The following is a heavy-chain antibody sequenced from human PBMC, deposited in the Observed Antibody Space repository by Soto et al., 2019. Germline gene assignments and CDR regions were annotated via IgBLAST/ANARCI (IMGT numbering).Heavy chain of an antibody. J-gene: IGHJ4*02. V-gene: IGHV1-69*06. CDR3: ARVRRATFIAAAGSYFDY. CDR2: IIPIFGTA. CDR1: GGTFSSYA. Sequence: GAAVEVTCKASGGTFSSYAISWGRQAPGRGLEWMGGIIPIFGTANYAQKFQGRVTITADKSTSTAYMELSSLRSEDTAVYYCARVRRATFIAAAGSYFDYWGQGTLVTVS. D-gene: IGHD6-13*01.